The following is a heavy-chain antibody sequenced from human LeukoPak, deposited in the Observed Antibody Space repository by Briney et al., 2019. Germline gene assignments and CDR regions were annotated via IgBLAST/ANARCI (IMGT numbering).Heavy chain of an antibody. V-gene: IGHV3-11*05. CDR3: ARDTRTTFEAVGGMDV. J-gene: IGHJ6*02. Sequence: PGGSLRLSCAASGFTFSDYYMTWIRKAPGRGLEWISYISNSGSYTNYADSVKGRFTISRDNAESSLYLQMNSLRAEDTAVYYCARDTRTTFEAVGGMDVWGQGTTVTVSS. CDR1: GFTFSDYY. D-gene: IGHD1-7*01. CDR2: ISNSGSYT.